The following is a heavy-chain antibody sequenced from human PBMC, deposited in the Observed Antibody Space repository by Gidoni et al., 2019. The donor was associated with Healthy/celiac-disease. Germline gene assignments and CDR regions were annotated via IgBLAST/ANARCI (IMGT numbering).Heavy chain of an antibody. V-gene: IGHV4-59*08. J-gene: IGHJ4*02. Sequence: VQLQESGPGLVKPSETLSLTCTVSGGSISSYYWSWIRQPPGKGLEWIGYIYYSGSTNYNPSLKSRVTIAVDTSKIQFSLKLSSVTAADTAVYYCARLGRDGYNYGYYWGQGTLVTVSS. CDR3: ARLGRDGYNYGYY. CDR2: IYYSGST. D-gene: IGHD5-12*01. CDR1: GGSISSYY.